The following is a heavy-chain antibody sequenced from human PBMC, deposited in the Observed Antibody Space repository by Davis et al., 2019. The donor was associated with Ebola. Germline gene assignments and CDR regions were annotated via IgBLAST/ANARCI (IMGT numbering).Heavy chain of an antibody. Sequence: MPSETLSLTCAVSGGPTSSSNWWRWVRQPPGKGLEWIGEIHHSGSTNYNPSLKSRVTMFLDKSLNQFSLKMSSVTAADTAVYYCARVLFSVWNYEALDIWGQGTMVTVS. CDR1: GGPTSSSNW. D-gene: IGHD1-7*01. CDR2: IHHSGST. J-gene: IGHJ3*02. CDR3: ARVLFSVWNYEALDI. V-gene: IGHV4-4*02.